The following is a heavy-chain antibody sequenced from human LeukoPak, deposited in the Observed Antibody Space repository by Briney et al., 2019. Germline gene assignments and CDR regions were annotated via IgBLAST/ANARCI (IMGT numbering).Heavy chain of an antibody. J-gene: IGHJ4*02. CDR3: ARLSSSGYYVDY. Sequence: GESLKISCKGSGYNFASYWIGWVRQMPGKGLEWMGIIYPADSDTRYSPSFRGQVTISADKSISTAYLQWSSLKASDTAMYYCARLSSSGYYVDYWGQGTLVTVSS. V-gene: IGHV5-51*01. CDR1: GYNFASYW. CDR2: IYPADSDT. D-gene: IGHD3-22*01.